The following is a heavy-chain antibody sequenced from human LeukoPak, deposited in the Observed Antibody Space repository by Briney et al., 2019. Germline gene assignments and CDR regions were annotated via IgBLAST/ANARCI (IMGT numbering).Heavy chain of an antibody. CDR1: GFTVSNNY. D-gene: IGHD1-26*01. CDR2: IYSGVFT. V-gene: IGHV3-53*01. Sequence: PGGSLTLSCAASGFTVSNNYKSWVRQAPGKGLDWGSVIYSGVFTSYADYVKRRFTISRDNSKNTLYLQMNRMRAEDTAVYYCARDPLFGGSYWRGAFHIWGQGTMVTVSS. J-gene: IGHJ3*02. CDR3: ARDPLFGGSYWRGAFHI.